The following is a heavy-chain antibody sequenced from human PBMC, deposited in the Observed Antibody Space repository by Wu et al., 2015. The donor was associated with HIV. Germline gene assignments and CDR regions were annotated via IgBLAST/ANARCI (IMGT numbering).Heavy chain of an antibody. J-gene: IGHJ6*03. CDR2: ISAYNGHT. D-gene: IGHD5-24*01. CDR3: ARTDGYNLYYYYNGRS. V-gene: IGHV1-18*01. Sequence: QVQLVQSGAEVKKPGASVKVFCKASGYTFTSYGISWVRQAPGQGLEWMGWISAYNGHTNYPQKLQGRATMTTDTSTSTAYMELRSLRSDDTAVYYCARTDGYNLYYYYNGRSGAKRDQRSTVSS. CDR1: GYTFTSYG.